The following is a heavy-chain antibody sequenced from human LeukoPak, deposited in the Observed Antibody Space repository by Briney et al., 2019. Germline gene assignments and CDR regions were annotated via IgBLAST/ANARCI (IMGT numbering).Heavy chain of an antibody. D-gene: IGHD3-16*01. CDR2: IYSGGKT. CDR1: GFIFSSNY. V-gene: IGHV3-53*01. CDR3: AKFMTLSGKFYGMDV. Sequence: GGSLRLSCAASGFIFSSNYLSWVRQAPGEGLEWVSIIYSGGKTYYVDSVKGRFTISRDNSKNTLYLQMNSLRAEDTAVYYCAKFMTLSGKFYGMDVWGQGTTVTVSS. J-gene: IGHJ6*02.